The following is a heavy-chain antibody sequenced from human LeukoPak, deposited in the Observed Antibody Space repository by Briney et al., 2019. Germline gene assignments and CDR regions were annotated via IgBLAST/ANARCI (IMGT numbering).Heavy chain of an antibody. CDR3: ARDKYSGSYYFDY. CDR2: ISGSDSTI. Sequence: TGGSLRLSCAASGFTFSDYYMSWIRQAPGKGLEWVSYISGSDSTIYYADSVKGRFTISRDNAKNSLYLQMNNLRAEDTAIYFCARDKYSGSYYFDYWGQGTLVTVSS. CDR1: GFTFSDYY. V-gene: IGHV3-11*01. J-gene: IGHJ4*02. D-gene: IGHD1-26*01.